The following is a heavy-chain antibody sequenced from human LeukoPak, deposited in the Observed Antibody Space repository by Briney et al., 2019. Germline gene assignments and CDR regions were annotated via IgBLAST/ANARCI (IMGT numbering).Heavy chain of an antibody. CDR3: TTHTFDY. Sequence: ASVRVSCTLSGYTLTEVFMHRGPQAPGKGGEGRGGFDAEDGEAIYAQTFQGRVTITEETTPETACMELSSARYQDKASYYITTHTFDYWGQRTLVTVSS. CDR1: GYTLTEVF. CDR2: FDAEDGEA. J-gene: IGHJ4*02. V-gene: IGHV1-24*01.